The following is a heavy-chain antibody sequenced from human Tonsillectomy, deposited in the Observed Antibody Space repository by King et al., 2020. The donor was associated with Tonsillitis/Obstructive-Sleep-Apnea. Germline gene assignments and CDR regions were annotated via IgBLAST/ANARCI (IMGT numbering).Heavy chain of an antibody. CDR2: IYWDDDK. Sequence: ITLKESGPTLVKPTQTLTLTCTFSGFSLSTSGVGVGWIRQPPGKALEWLALIYWDDDKRYSPSLKSRLTITKDTSKNQVVLTMTNMDPVDTATYYCARLPLGYGGNGGWYFDLWGRGTLVTVSS. CDR3: ARLPLGYGGNGGWYFDL. J-gene: IGHJ2*01. V-gene: IGHV2-5*02. D-gene: IGHD4-23*01. CDR1: GFSLSTSGVG.